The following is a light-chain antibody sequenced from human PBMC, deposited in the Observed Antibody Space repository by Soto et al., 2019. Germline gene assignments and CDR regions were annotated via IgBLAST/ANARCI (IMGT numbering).Light chain of an antibody. CDR3: QQRSIWPPVT. V-gene: IGKV3-11*01. CDR2: DAS. J-gene: IGKJ4*01. Sequence: EIVLTQSPATLSLSPGERATLSCRASQSVSNYLAWYQQKPGQAPRLLIYDASNRATGIPARFSGSGSGTDFTLTIGSLEPEDFAVYYCQQRSIWPPVTFGGGTRVEIK. CDR1: QSVSNY.